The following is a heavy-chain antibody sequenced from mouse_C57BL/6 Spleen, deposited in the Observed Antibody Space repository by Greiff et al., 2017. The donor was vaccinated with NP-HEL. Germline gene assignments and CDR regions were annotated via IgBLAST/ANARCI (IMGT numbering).Heavy chain of an antibody. D-gene: IGHD1-1*01. V-gene: IGHV1-15*01. CDR3: TRLLPTGAY. CDR1: GYTFTDYE. J-gene: IGHJ3*01. CDR2: IDPETGGT. Sequence: QVQLKESGAELVRPGASVTLSCKASGYTFTDYEMHWVKQTPVHGLEWIGAIDPETGGTAYNQTFKGKAILTADKSSSTAYMELRSLTSEDSAVYYCTRLLPTGAYWGQGTLVTVSA.